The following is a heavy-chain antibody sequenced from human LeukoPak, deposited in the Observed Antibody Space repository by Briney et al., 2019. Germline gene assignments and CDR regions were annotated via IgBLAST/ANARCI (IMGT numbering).Heavy chain of an antibody. Sequence: GGSLRLSCAASGLTLSYYWIMWVRQAPGKGLEWVANINQDGSEKNYVDSVKGRFTISRDNAKNSLYLEMNSLRAEDMGVYYCSRDSRGYPFWGQGTLVTVSS. J-gene: IGHJ1*01. CDR2: INQDGSEK. V-gene: IGHV3-7*05. CDR1: GLTLSYYW. CDR3: SRDSRGYPF. D-gene: IGHD3-22*01.